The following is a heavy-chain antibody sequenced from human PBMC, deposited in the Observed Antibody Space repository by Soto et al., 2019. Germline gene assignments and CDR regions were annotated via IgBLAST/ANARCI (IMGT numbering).Heavy chain of an antibody. D-gene: IGHD2-15*01. V-gene: IGHV1-69*13. Sequence: SLKRSRKSSGGAFSSYAISWVRQATGQGLEWMGGIIPIFGTANYAQKFQGRVTITADESTSTAYMELSSLRSEDTAVYYCARVEGYGGNPPRSIYYYYYGMDVWGQGTTVTVSS. CDR1: GGAFSSYA. J-gene: IGHJ6*02. CDR3: ARVEGYGGNPPRSIYYYYYGMDV. CDR2: IIPIFGTA.